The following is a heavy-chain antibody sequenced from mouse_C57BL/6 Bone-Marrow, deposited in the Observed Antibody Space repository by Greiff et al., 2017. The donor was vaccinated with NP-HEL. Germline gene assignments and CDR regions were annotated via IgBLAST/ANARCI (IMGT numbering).Heavy chain of an antibody. CDR3: ARGYSNYVFAY. V-gene: IGHV1-64*01. Sequence: LVESGAELVKPGASVKLSCKASGYTFTSYWMHWVKQRPGQGLEWIGMIHPNSGSTNYNEKFKSKATLTVDKSSSTAYMQLSSLTSEDSAVYYCARGYSNYVFAYWGQGTLVTVSA. D-gene: IGHD2-5*01. CDR2: IHPNSGST. CDR1: GYTFTSYW. J-gene: IGHJ3*01.